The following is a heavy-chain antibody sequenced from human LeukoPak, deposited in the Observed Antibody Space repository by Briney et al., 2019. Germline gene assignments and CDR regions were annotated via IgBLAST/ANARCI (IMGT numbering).Heavy chain of an antibody. CDR2: VYNRGTT. CDR3: VRSPGFVDTTSGEWSDP. D-gene: IGHD3-10*01. V-gene: IGHV4-59*01. CDR1: NGSISRYY. Sequence: PLETLSLTCSVSNGSISRYYWNWIRQPPGKGLEWIGYVYNRGTTSYNPSLESRVTISVDTSRSQFSLNLRSVTAADSAVYYCVRSPGFVDTTSGEWSDPWGQGALVTVSS. J-gene: IGHJ5*02.